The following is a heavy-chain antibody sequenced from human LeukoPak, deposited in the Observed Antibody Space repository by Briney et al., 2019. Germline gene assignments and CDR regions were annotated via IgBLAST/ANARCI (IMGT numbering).Heavy chain of an antibody. V-gene: IGHV4-39*01. CDR3: ARYWTNGVCLIGFDY. D-gene: IGHD2-8*01. CDR2: ISYSGNT. J-gene: IGHJ4*02. Sequence: SETLSLTCTVSGGSIISSDYHWGWVRQPPGKGREWIGPISYSGNTDYNPSLRSRVTISVDTSNNQFSLRLGSVTAADTAVYYCARYWTNGVCLIGFDYWGQGTLVTVSS. CDR1: GGSIISSDYH.